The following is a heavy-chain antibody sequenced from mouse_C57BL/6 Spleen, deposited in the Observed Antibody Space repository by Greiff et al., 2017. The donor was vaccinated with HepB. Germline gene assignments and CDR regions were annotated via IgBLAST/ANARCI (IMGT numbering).Heavy chain of an antibody. J-gene: IGHJ3*01. D-gene: IGHD3-2*02. CDR2: IYPRSGNT. CDR3: ARDSSGYEDAY. Sequence: QVHVKQSGAELARPGASVKLSCKASGYTFTSYGISWVKQRTGQGLEWIGEIYPRSGNTYYNEKFKGKATLTADKSSSTAYMELRSLTSEDSAVYFCARDSSGYEDAYWGQGTLVTVSA. V-gene: IGHV1-81*01. CDR1: GYTFTSYG.